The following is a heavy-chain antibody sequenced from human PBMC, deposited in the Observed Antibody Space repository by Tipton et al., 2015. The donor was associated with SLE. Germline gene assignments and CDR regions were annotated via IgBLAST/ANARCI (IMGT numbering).Heavy chain of an antibody. D-gene: IGHD6-6*01. CDR2: IYYSGST. Sequence: TLSLTCTVSGGSISSYYWSWIRQPPGKGLEWIGYIYYSGSTNYNPSLKSRVTIPVDTSKNQFSLKLSSVTAADTAVYYCARSSIAARGGFDYWGQGTLVTVSS. V-gene: IGHV4-59*01. CDR1: GGSISSYY. J-gene: IGHJ4*02. CDR3: ARSSIAARGGFDY.